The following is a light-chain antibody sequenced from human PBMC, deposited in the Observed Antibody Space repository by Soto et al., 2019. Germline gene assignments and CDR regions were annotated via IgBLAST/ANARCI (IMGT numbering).Light chain of an antibody. CDR3: QQRSNWPLLFT. CDR1: QSVSSY. V-gene: IGKV3-11*01. Sequence: EIVLTQSPATLSLSPGERATLSCRASQSVSSYLAWYQQKPGQAPRLLIYDASNRATGIPARFSGSGSGTDFTLTISSLEPEDIALYYCQQRSNWPLLFTFGPGTKVDIK. CDR2: DAS. J-gene: IGKJ3*01.